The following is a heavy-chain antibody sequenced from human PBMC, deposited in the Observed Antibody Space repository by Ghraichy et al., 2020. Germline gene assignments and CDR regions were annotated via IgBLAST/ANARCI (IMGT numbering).Heavy chain of an antibody. CDR2: ISGYSGNT. V-gene: IGHV1-18*04. J-gene: IGHJ4*02. CDR1: GYTFTSYG. D-gene: IGHD2-2*02. CDR3: ARDDTLGFFDY. Sequence: ASVKVSCKASGYTFTSYGISWVRQAPEQGLEWMGWISGYSGNTNYAQILQGRVTMTTDTSTSTAYMELRSLRSDDTAVYYCARDDTLGFFDYWGQGTLVTVSS.